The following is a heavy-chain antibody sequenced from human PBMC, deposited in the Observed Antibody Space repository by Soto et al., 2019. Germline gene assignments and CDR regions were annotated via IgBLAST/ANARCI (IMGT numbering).Heavy chain of an antibody. CDR1: GFTVSSNY. D-gene: IGHD5-12*01. CDR3: ASEKGLYSGYPHY. Sequence: GGSLRLSCAASGFTVSSNYMSWVRQAPGKGLEWVSVIYSGGSTYYADSVKGRFTISRDNSKNTLYLQMNSLRAEDTAVYYCASEKGLYSGYPHYWGQGTLVTVSS. V-gene: IGHV3-66*01. J-gene: IGHJ4*02. CDR2: IYSGGST.